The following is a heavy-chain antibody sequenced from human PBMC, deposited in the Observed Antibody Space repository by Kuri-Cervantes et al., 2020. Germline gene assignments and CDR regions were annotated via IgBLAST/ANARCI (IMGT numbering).Heavy chain of an antibody. Sequence: SGPTLVKPAQTLTLTCTFSGFSLSTSGVCVSWIRQPPGKALEWLARIDWDDDKYYSTSLKTRLTISKDTSKNQVVLTMTNMDPVDTATYYCARISCNYYYYCMDVWGQGTTVTVSS. J-gene: IGHJ6*02. CDR1: GFSLSTSGVC. CDR3: ARISCNYYYYCMDV. V-gene: IGHV2-70*11. CDR2: IDWDDDK.